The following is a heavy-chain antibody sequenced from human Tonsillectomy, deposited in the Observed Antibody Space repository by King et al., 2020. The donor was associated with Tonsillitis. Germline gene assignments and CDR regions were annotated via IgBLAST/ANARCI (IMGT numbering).Heavy chain of an antibody. Sequence: VQLVESGGGLIQPGGSLRLSCAASGFTVSTNSMTWVRQAPGKGLEWVSLLYSGGSTDYADSVRGRFTISRDNSRNTLYLQMNSLRPEDTAVYYCATIGRYNGYYCDYWGQGTLVTVSS. CDR1: GFTVSTNS. D-gene: IGHD5-24*01. V-gene: IGHV3-53*01. CDR2: LYSGGST. J-gene: IGHJ4*02. CDR3: ATIGRYNGYYCDY.